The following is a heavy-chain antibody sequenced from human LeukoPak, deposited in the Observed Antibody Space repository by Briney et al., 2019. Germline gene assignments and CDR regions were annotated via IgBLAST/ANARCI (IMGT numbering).Heavy chain of an antibody. CDR2: IIPIFNTA. D-gene: IGHD3-22*01. CDR1: GGTFSSYT. V-gene: IGHV1-69*05. J-gene: IGHJ5*02. Sequence: SVKVSCKASGGTFSSYTISWVRQAPGQGLEWMGGIIPIFNTANYAQKLQGRVTMTTDTSTSTAYMELRSLRSDDTAVYYCARDRIDYDINWFDPWGQGTLVTVSS. CDR3: ARDRIDYDINWFDP.